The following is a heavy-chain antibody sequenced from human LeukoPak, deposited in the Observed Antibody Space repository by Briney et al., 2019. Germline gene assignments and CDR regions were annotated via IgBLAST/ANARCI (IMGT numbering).Heavy chain of an antibody. CDR2: INHSGST. V-gene: IGHV4-39*07. CDR3: AREEYYYGSGSYYYDAFDI. D-gene: IGHD3-10*01. J-gene: IGHJ3*02. CDR1: GGSISSSSYY. Sequence: PSETLSLTCTVSGGSISSSSYYWGWIRQPPGKGLEWIGEINHSGSTNYNPSLKSRVTISVDTSKNQFSLKLSSVTAADTAVYYCAREEYYYGSGSYYYDAFDIWGQGTMVTVSS.